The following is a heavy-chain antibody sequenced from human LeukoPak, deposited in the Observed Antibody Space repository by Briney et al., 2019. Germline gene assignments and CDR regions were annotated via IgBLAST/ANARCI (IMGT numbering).Heavy chain of an antibody. J-gene: IGHJ3*02. CDR3: ATGGGI. D-gene: IGHD1-14*01. CDR2: ISFSSATI. CDR1: GFTFSSYS. Sequence: GGSLRLSCEASGFTFSSYSMNWVRQAPGKGLEWVSYISFSSATIHYADSVKGRFTISRDNAKNSLYLQMNSLRAEDTAVYYCATGGGIWGQGTLVTVSS. V-gene: IGHV3-48*04.